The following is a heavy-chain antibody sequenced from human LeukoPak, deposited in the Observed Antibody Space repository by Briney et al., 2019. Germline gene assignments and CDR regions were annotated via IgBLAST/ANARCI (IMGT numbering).Heavy chain of an antibody. J-gene: IGHJ4*02. D-gene: IGHD1-26*01. V-gene: IGHV1-8*01. Sequence: ASMKVSCKASRYTFTSYDINWVRQATGQGLEWMGWMNPNSGNTGYAQKFQGRVTMTRNTSISTAYMELSSLRSEDTAVYYCARGGSGSYYFDYWGQGTLVTVSS. CDR1: RYTFTSYD. CDR3: ARGGSGSYYFDY. CDR2: MNPNSGNT.